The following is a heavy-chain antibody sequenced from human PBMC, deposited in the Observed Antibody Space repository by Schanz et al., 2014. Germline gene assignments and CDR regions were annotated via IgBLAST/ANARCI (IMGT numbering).Heavy chain of an antibody. CDR2: ISGSGGST. CDR3: ARKMKLGVYGGKGHDSLDI. CDR1: GFAVDNYY. J-gene: IGHJ3*02. Sequence: VRLVESGGGVVQPGRSLRLSCAASGFAVDNYYMSCVRQAPGRGLEWVSAISGSGGSTYYADSVKGRFTISRDNSKNTLYLQMNSLRAEDTAVYYCARKMKLGVYGGKGHDSLDIWGQGTMVTVSS. V-gene: IGHV3-23*04. D-gene: IGHD4-17*01.